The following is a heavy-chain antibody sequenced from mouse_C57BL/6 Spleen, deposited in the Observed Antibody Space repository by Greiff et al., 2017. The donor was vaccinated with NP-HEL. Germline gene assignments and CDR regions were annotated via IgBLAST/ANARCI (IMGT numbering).Heavy chain of an antibody. CDR1: GYTFTDYN. Sequence: EVQLQQSGPELVKPGASVKMSCKASGYTFTDYNMHWVKQSHGKSLEWIGYINPNNGGTSYNQKFKGKATLPVNKSSSTAYMELRSLTSEDSAVYYGARGTVGASGDYWGQGTTLTVSS. CDR3: ARGTVGASGDY. V-gene: IGHV1-22*01. D-gene: IGHD1-1*01. J-gene: IGHJ2*01. CDR2: INPNNGGT.